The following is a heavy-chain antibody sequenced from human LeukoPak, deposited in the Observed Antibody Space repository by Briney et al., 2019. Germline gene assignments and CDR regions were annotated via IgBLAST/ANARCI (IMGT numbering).Heavy chain of an antibody. CDR1: GGSINTDTYY. CDR3: ARHRRASIDFDP. Sequence: PSEALSLTCTVSGGSINTDTYYWGWTRQSPGTGLEWIASIYYSGTTRYNSALKRRVTISIDTTKNQFSLKVRSVTAADTAVYYCARHRRASIDFDPWGQGTLVTVSS. CDR2: IYYSGTT. V-gene: IGHV4-39*01. D-gene: IGHD2-2*02. J-gene: IGHJ5*02.